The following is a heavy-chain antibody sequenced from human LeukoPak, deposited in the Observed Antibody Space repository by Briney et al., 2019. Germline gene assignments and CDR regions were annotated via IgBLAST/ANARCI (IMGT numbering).Heavy chain of an antibody. CDR3: ARASYYDSSGSSDY. Sequence: ASVKVSCKTSGYTFTSYGISWVRQAPGQGLEWMGWISAYNGNTNYAQKLQGRVTMTTDTSTSTAYMELRSLRSDDTAVYYCARASYYDSSGSSDYWGQGTLVTVSS. V-gene: IGHV1-18*01. J-gene: IGHJ4*02. CDR1: GYTFTSYG. CDR2: ISAYNGNT. D-gene: IGHD3-22*01.